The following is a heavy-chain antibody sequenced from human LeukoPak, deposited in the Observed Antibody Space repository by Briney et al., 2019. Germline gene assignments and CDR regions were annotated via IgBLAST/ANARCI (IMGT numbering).Heavy chain of an antibody. CDR3: ARDPSYSIYYYMDV. D-gene: IGHD4-11*01. J-gene: IGHJ6*03. CDR1: GFTFSSYA. CDR2: INTDGSST. V-gene: IGHV3-74*01. Sequence: PGRSLRLSCAASGFTFSSYAMHWVRQAPGKGLVWVSRINTDGSSTSYADSVKGRFTISRDNAKNTLYLQMNSLRAEDTAIYYCARDPSYSIYYYMDVWGKGTTVTVSS.